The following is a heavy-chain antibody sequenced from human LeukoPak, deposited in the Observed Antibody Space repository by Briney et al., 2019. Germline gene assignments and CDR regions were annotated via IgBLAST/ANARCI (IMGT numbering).Heavy chain of an antibody. CDR2: INPNSGGT. V-gene: IGHV1-2*06. CDR1: GYTFTGYY. J-gene: IGHJ1*01. Sequence: ASVKVSCKASGYTFTGYYMHWVRQAPGQGLEWMGRINPNSGGTNYAQKFQGRVTMTRDTSISTAYMELSRLRSDDTAVYYCARPEVQWLGQYEYSQHWGQGTLVTVSS. D-gene: IGHD6-19*01. CDR3: ARPEVQWLGQYEYSQH.